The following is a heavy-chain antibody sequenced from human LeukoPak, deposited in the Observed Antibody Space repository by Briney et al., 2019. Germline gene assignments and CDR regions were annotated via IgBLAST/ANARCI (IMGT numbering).Heavy chain of an antibody. CDR2: IYYSGST. J-gene: IGHJ6*02. D-gene: IGHD2-15*01. V-gene: IGHV4-30-4*01. CDR1: GGSISSGDYY. CDR3: ARGLLRGIYPEYYYYGMDV. Sequence: SQTLSLTRTVSGGSISSGDYYWSWIRQPPGKGLEWIGYIYYSGSTYYNPSLKSRVTISVDTSKNQFSLKLSSVTAADTAVYYCARGLLRGIYPEYYYYGMDVWGQGTTVTVSS.